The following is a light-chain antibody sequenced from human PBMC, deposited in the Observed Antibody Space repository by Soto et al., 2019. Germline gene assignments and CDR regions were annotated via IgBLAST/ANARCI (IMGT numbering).Light chain of an antibody. Sequence: DVQMTQSPSTLSASIGDRVTITCRASQRIDPWLAWFQQKPGKAPKVLIYKTSTLQSGVPSRFSASGSGTEFTLTISSLQPDDFATDYCQQYDGDSPWKFGQGTKVDI. J-gene: IGKJ1*01. V-gene: IGKV1-5*03. CDR2: KTS. CDR3: QQYDGDSPWK. CDR1: QRIDPW.